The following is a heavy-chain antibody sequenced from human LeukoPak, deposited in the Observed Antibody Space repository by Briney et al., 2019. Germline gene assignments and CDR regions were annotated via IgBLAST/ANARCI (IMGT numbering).Heavy chain of an antibody. J-gene: IGHJ6*04. D-gene: IGHD3-10*02. CDR3: AELGITMIGGV. CDR2: ISSSGSTI. CDR1: GFTFSSYE. V-gene: IGHV3-48*03. Sequence: PGGSLRLSCAASGFTFSSYEMNWVRQAPGKGLEWVSYISSSGSTIYYADSVKGRFTISRDNSKNTLYLQMNSLRAEDTAVYYCAELGITMIGGVWGKGTTVTVSS.